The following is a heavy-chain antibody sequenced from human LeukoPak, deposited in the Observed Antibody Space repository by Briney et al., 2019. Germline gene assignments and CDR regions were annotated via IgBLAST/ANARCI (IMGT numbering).Heavy chain of an antibody. J-gene: IGHJ4*02. CDR1: GYTFTGYY. V-gene: IGHV1-2*02. Sequence: ASVKVSCKASGYTFTGYYMHWVRQAPGQGLEWMGWINPNSGGTNYAQKFQGRVTMTRDTSISTAYMELSRLRSDDTAVYYCARPPAPPFGGGYYQGWGQGTLVTVSS. D-gene: IGHD3-3*01. CDR3: ARPPAPPFGGGYYQG. CDR2: INPNSGGT.